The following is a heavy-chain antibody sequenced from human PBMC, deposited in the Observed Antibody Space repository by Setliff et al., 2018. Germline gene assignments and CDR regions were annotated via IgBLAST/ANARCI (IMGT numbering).Heavy chain of an antibody. CDR2: INHSGST. J-gene: IGHJ4*02. Sequence: PSETLSLTCAVYGGSFSGYYWSWIRQPPGKGLEWIGEINHSGSTNYNPSLKSRATISVDTSKNQFSLKLSSVTAADTAVYYCARGVVRGVIRFDYWGQGTLVTVSS. D-gene: IGHD3-10*01. CDR1: GGSFSGYY. V-gene: IGHV4-34*01. CDR3: ARGVVRGVIRFDY.